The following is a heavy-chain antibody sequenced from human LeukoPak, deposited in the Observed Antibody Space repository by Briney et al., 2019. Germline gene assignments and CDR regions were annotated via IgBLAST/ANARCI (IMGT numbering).Heavy chain of an antibody. Sequence: SGGSLRLSCAASGFTFSSYGMHWVRQAPGKGLEWVAVISYDGSNKYYADSVKGRFTISRDNSKNTLYLQMNSLRAEDTAVYYCMAVAADGFWYYYYGMDVWAKGPRSPSP. CDR1: GFTFSSYG. V-gene: IGHV3-30*03. CDR2: ISYDGSNK. CDR3: MAVAADGFWYYYYGMDV. D-gene: IGHD6-19*01. J-gene: IGHJ6*02.